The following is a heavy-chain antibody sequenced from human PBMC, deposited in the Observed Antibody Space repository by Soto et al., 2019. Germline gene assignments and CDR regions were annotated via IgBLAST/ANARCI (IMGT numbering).Heavy chain of an antibody. CDR1: GGSFSGYY. J-gene: IGHJ6*02. CDR3: ARAVVVVPAATYYYYGMDV. D-gene: IGHD2-2*01. V-gene: IGHV4-34*01. Sequence: SETLSLTCAVYGGSFSGYYWSWIRQPPGKGLEWIGEINHSGSTNYNPSLKSRVTISVDTSKNQFSLKLSSVTAADTAAYYCARAVVVVPAATYYYYGMDVWGQGTTVTVSS. CDR2: INHSGST.